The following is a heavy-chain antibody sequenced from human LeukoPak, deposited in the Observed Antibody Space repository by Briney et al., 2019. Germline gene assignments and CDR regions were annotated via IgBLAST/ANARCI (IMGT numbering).Heavy chain of an antibody. V-gene: IGHV3-30*02. CDR3: AKDLDRLRIIAARLYDY. CDR2: IRYDGTNK. Sequence: GGSLRLSCAASGFTFRSYGMHWVRQAPGKGLEWVAIIRYDGTNKYYADSVKGRFTISRDNAKNSLYLQMNSLRAEDTAVCYCAKDLDRLRIIAARLYDYWGQGTLVTVSS. CDR1: GFTFRSYG. J-gene: IGHJ4*02. D-gene: IGHD6-6*01.